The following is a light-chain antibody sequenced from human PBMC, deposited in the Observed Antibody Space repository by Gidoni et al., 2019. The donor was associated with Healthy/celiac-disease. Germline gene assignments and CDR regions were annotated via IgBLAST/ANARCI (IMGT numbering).Light chain of an antibody. V-gene: IGLV3-1*01. CDR3: QAWDSSVV. J-gene: IGLJ2*01. CDR2: KES. Sequence: SYALTQPPSVSVSPGQTASITCSGDKLGDKYACWYQQQPGQSPVLVIYKESKRPSGIPERFSGSNTGNTATLTISGTQAMDEADYYCQAWDSSVVFGGGTKLTVL. CDR1: KLGDKY.